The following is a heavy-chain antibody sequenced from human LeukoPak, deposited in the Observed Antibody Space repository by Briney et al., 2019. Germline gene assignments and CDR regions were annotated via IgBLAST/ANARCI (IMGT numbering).Heavy chain of an antibody. CDR1: GYTFTGYY. CDR3: ARDGIGGAVAEY. J-gene: IGHJ4*02. Sequence: ASVKVSCKASGYTFTGYYMHWVRQAPGQGLEWMGWINPNSGGTNYAQKFQGRVTMTRDTSISTAYMELSSLRSEDTAVYYCARDGIGGAVAEYWGQGTLVTVSS. CDR2: INPNSGGT. D-gene: IGHD6-19*01. V-gene: IGHV1-2*02.